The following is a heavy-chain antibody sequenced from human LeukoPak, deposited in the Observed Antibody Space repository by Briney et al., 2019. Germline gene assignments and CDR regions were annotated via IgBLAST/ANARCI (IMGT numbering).Heavy chain of an antibody. CDR2: IYDSGST. J-gene: IGHJ5*02. CDR1: GGSIRSSYYY. D-gene: IGHD6-19*01. V-gene: IGHV4-39*01. Sequence: SETLSLTCTVSGGSIRSSYYYWGWIRQPPGKGLEWIGSIYDSGSTYYNPSLKSRVTVSVDTSKNQFSLKLNSVTAADTAVYYCARRRAGQDWFDPWGQGTLVTVSS. CDR3: ARRRAGQDWFDP.